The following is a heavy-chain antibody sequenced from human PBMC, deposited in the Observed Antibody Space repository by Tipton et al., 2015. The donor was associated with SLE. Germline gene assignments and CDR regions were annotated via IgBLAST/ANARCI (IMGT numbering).Heavy chain of an antibody. J-gene: IGHJ3*02. D-gene: IGHD6-19*01. Sequence: QSGPEVKKPRSSVKVSCKASGGTFSSYAISWVRQAPGQGLEWMGGIIPIFGTANYAQKFQGRVTITADKSTSTAYMELRSLRSEDTAVYYCARVGAQWLVPAFDIWGQGTMVTVSS. CDR3: ARVGAQWLVPAFDI. CDR2: IIPIFGTA. V-gene: IGHV1-69*06. CDR1: GGTFSSYA.